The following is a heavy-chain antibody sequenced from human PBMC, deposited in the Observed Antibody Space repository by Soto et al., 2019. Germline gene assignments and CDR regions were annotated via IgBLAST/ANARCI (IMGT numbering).Heavy chain of an antibody. D-gene: IGHD3-16*01. V-gene: IGHV4-34*01. J-gene: IGHJ6*02. CDR2: INHSGST. Sequence: PSETLSLTCAVYGGSLSGYYWSWVRQPPGQGLEWIGEINHSGSTNYNPSLKRRVTISVDTSKSQFSLKLKSVSAADTAVYYCGREDILGYYYYGMDVWGQGTTGTVS. CDR1: GGSLSGYY. CDR3: GREDILGYYYYGMDV.